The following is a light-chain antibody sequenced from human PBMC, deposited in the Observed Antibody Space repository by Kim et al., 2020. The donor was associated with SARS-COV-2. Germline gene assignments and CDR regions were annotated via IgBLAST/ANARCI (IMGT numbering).Light chain of an antibody. V-gene: IGKV3-11*01. CDR1: QSVSSY. CDR3: QQRSNWPQLT. Sequence: LSPGERATLYCRASQSVSSYLAWYQQKPGQAPRLLIYDASNRATGITARFSGSGSGTDLTLTISSLEPEDFAVYYCQQRSNWPQLTFGGGTNVE. CDR2: DAS. J-gene: IGKJ4*01.